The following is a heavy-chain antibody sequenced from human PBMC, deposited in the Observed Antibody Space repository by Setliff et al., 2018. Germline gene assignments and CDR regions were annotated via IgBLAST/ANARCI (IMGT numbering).Heavy chain of an antibody. CDR1: GGSISSHY. CDR2: IYYSGST. J-gene: IGHJ4*02. D-gene: IGHD3-3*01. V-gene: IGHV4-59*11. Sequence: SETLSLTCTVSGGSISSHYWSWIRQPPGKGLEWIGYIYYSGSTNYNPSLKSRVTISVDTTKNQFSLKLSSVTAADTAVYYWSRVSMYYNFWSGYYGERGEYFDYWGQGTLVTVSS. CDR3: SRVSMYYNFWSGYYGERGEYFDY.